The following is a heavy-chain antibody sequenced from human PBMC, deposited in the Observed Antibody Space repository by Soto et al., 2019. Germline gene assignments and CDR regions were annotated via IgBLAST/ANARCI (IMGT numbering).Heavy chain of an antibody. V-gene: IGHV4-4*07. CDR3: AGNIAAAGRRYYGMDV. CDR2: ISTTETT. D-gene: IGHD6-13*01. Sequence: PSETLSLTCTVSGGSISSYYWSWIRQPAGKGLEWIGRISTTETTNYSPSLKSRVSMSLDTSKSQVSLKLSSVTAADAAVYYCAGNIAAAGRRYYGMDVWGQGTTVTVSS. J-gene: IGHJ6*02. CDR1: GGSISSYY.